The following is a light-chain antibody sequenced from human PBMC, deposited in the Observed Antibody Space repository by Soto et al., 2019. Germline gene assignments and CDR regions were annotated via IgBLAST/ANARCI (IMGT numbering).Light chain of an antibody. V-gene: IGKV1-27*01. Sequence: DIQMTQSPSSLSASVGDRVTITCRASQGISNFLAWHQQKPGKVPKLLIYAASTLQSGVPSRFSGSGSGTEFPLTITSLQPEDVAAYYCQKSNSAPWTFGQGTKVEIK. J-gene: IGKJ1*01. CDR1: QGISNF. CDR3: QKSNSAPWT. CDR2: AAS.